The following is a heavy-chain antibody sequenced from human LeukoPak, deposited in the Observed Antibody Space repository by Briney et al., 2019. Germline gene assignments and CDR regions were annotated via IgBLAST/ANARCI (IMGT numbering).Heavy chain of an antibody. Sequence: GGSLRLSCAAPGFTFSNYWMHWVRQGPGKGLVWVSRIKSDGSSTTYADSVKGRFTISRDNAKNTLYLQMNSLRAEDTAVYYCARLGAVAGAFDIWGQGTMVTVSS. CDR2: IKSDGSST. D-gene: IGHD6-19*01. CDR3: ARLGAVAGAFDI. J-gene: IGHJ3*02. CDR1: GFTFSNYW. V-gene: IGHV3-74*01.